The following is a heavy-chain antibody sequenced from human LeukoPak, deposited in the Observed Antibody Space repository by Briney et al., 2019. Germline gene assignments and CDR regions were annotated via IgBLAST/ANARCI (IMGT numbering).Heavy chain of an antibody. J-gene: IGHJ3*01. CDR1: GFTFSAYG. D-gene: IGHD1-14*01. Sequence: GRSLRLSCAASGFTFSAYGMHWVGQAPGKGLEWVAVVWYDGGNKYYADSVKGRFTVSRDNSKNTLYLQMNSLRVEDTALYYCARDLNLPDAFDVWGQGTMVTVSS. CDR3: ARDLNLPDAFDV. CDR2: VWYDGGNK. V-gene: IGHV3-33*01.